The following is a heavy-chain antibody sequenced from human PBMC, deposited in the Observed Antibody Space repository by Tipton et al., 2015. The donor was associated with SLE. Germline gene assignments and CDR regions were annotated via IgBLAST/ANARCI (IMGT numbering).Heavy chain of an antibody. D-gene: IGHD3-3*01. CDR3: ARGSRWFDDFWSGYPLGNWFDP. CDR2: INYSGTT. CDR1: GDSISNNNYY. J-gene: IGHJ5*02. V-gene: IGHV4-39*07. Sequence: TLSLTCTISGDSISNNNYYWGWIRQPPGEGLELIGNINYSGTTYYNPSLKTRVTISVDASKTQFSLKLTSVTAADTAIYYCARGSRWFDDFWSGYPLGNWFDPWGQGTLVTVSS.